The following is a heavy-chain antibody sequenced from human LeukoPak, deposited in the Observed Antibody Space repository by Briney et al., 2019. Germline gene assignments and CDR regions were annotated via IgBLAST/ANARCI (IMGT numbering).Heavy chain of an antibody. CDR2: ISGSGGST. CDR3: ATVVVVVAADPMDV. D-gene: IGHD2-15*01. CDR1: GFTFSSYA. J-gene: IGHJ6*02. Sequence: TGGSLRLSCAASGFTFSSYAMSWVRQAPGKGLEWVSAISGSGGSTYYADSVKGRFTISRDNSKNTLYLQMNSLRAEDTAVYYCATVVVVVAADPMDVWGQGTTVTVSS. V-gene: IGHV3-23*01.